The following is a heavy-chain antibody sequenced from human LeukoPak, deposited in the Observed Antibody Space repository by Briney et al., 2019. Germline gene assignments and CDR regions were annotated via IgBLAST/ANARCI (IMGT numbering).Heavy chain of an antibody. CDR2: ISVNGGAM. CDR3: ARKTDRLGAVGRDRYFDL. CDR1: GFTFSTYW. J-gene: IGHJ2*01. D-gene: IGHD6-13*01. Sequence: PGGSLRLSCAASGFTFSTYWMTWVRQAPGKGLEWMSYISVNGGAMHYADSVRGRFTTSRDDAKNSLYLHMNSLRVEDTAIYYCARKTDRLGAVGRDRYFDLWGRGTLITVSS. V-gene: IGHV3-48*04.